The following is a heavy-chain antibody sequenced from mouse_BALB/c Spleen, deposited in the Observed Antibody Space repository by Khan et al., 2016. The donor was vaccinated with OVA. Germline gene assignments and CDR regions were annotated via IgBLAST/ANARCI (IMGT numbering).Heavy chain of an antibody. V-gene: IGHV3-2*02. CDR3: ARDGSRYNYAMDY. CDR2: ISYSGST. J-gene: IGHJ4*01. Sequence: EVKLLESGPGLVKPSQSLSLTCTVTGYSITSDYAWNWLRQFPGNKLEWMGYISYSGSTNYNPSLKSRISITRDTSKNQFFLQLNSGTTEDTATYYCARDGSRYNYAMDYWGQGTSVTVSS. CDR1: GYSITSDYA. D-gene: IGHD2-3*01.